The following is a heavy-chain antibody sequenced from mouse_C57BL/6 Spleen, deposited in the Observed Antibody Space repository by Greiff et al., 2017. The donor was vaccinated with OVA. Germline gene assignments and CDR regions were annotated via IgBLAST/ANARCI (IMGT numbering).Heavy chain of an antibody. CDR1: GFSLTSYG. Sequence: VKLVESGPGLVQPSQSLSITCTVSGFSLTSYGVHWVRQSPGKGLEWLGVIWRGGSTDYNAAFISRLSISKDNSKSQVFFKMNSLQADDTAIYYWARRGVTTRVYYAMDYWGQGTSVTVSS. V-gene: IGHV2-2*01. CDR3: ARRGVTTRVYYAMDY. J-gene: IGHJ4*01. CDR2: IWRGGST. D-gene: IGHD2-5*01.